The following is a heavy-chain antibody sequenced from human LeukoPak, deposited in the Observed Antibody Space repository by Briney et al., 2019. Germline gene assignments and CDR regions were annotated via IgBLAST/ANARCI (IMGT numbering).Heavy chain of an antibody. V-gene: IGHV3-74*01. CDR2: IKTDGSST. CDR3: ARGLLWFGVPSQFDY. J-gene: IGHJ4*02. D-gene: IGHD3-10*01. CDR1: GFPFSTYW. Sequence: PGGSLRLSCVASGFPFSTYWMYWVRQAPGKGLVWVSRIKTDGSSTSYADSVKGRFTISRDNAKNSLYLQMNSLRAEDTAVYYCARGLLWFGVPSQFDYWGQGTLVTVSS.